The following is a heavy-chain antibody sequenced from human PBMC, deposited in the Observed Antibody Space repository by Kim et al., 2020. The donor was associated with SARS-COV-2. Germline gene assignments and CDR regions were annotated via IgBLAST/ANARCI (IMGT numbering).Heavy chain of an antibody. CDR1: GFTFSSYS. J-gene: IGHJ4*02. CDR3: AKDPKLHDYGDNFDY. Sequence: GGSLRLSCAASGFTFSSYSMSWVRQAPGKGLEWVSAIRGSGGTTYYADSVRGRFTISRDNSKNTLYLQMNSLRAEDTAVYYCAKDPKLHDYGDNFDYWGQGTLVTVSS. V-gene: IGHV3-23*01. D-gene: IGHD4-17*01. CDR2: IRGSGGTT.